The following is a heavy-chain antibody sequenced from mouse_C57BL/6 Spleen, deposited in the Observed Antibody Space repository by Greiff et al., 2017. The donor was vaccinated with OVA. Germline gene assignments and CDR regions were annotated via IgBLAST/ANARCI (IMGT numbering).Heavy chain of an antibody. Sequence: VKLQESGAELVKPGASVKMSCKASGYTFTTYPIEWMKQNPGKSLEWIGNFHPYNDDTKYNEKFKGKATLTVEKSSSTVYLELSRLTSDDSAVYYGARGPYYYGSSYWYFDVWGTGTTVTVSS. CDR3: ARGPYYYGSSYWYFDV. CDR2: FHPYNDDT. CDR1: GYTFTTYP. D-gene: IGHD1-1*01. V-gene: IGHV1-47*01. J-gene: IGHJ1*03.